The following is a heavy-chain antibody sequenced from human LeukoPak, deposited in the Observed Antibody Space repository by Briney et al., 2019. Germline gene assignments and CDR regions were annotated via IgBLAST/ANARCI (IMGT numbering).Heavy chain of an antibody. J-gene: IGHJ4*02. CDR2: ISYDGSNK. Sequence: PPGGSLRLSCAASGFTFSSYGMHWVRQAPGKGLEWVAVISYDGSNKYYADSVKGRFTISRDNSKNTLHLQMNSPRAEDTAVYYCAKDHDGGGSCLDYWGQGTLVTVSS. CDR1: GFTFSSYG. V-gene: IGHV3-30*18. CDR3: AKDHDGGGSCLDY. D-gene: IGHD2-15*01.